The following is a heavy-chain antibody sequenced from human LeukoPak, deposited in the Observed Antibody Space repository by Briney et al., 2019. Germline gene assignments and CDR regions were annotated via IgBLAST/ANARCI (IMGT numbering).Heavy chain of an antibody. CDR1: GFTFSTSA. CDR2: IGGSGDTT. Sequence: GGSLRLSCAASGFTFSTSAMNWVRQAPGKGLEWVSVIGGSGDTTYYADSVRGCFTISRDNFKNTLYLQMNSLTAEDTAIYYCAKGKSLPHYYYYGMDVWGQGTTVTASS. CDR3: AKGKSLPHYYYYGMDV. V-gene: IGHV3-23*01. J-gene: IGHJ6*02.